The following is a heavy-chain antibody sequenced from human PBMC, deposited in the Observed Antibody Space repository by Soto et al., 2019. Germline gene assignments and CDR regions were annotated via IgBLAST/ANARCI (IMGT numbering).Heavy chain of an antibody. D-gene: IGHD2-21*01. V-gene: IGHV4-61*01. CDR1: GGSVSSGSYY. Sequence: PSQTLSLTCTVSGGSVSSGSYYWSWIRPPPGKGLEWIGYISYSVCTNYNPSLKSRVPKSVDPSKNQFSLKVSSVTAGDTAVCYWAGILWDSGDYTSYHGMDVWAQGTTVTVSS. J-gene: IGHJ6*02. CDR3: AGILWDSGDYTSYHGMDV. CDR2: ISYSVCT.